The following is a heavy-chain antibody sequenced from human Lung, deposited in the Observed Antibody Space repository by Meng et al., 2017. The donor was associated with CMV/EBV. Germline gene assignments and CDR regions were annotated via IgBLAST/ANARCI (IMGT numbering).Heavy chain of an antibody. J-gene: IGHJ3*01. D-gene: IGHD2/OR15-2a*01. CDR3: AKGGGRYYDDAFDV. CDR1: RFTFSTYA. CDR2: IHNDVI. Sequence: GGSLRLXXAASRFTFSTYAMSWVRQAPGKGLEWVSLIHNDVIHYADSVKGRFTISRDNSKNSLYLQMNSLRAEDTALYYCAKGGGRYYDDAFDVWGQGTMVTVSS. V-gene: IGHV3-23*03.